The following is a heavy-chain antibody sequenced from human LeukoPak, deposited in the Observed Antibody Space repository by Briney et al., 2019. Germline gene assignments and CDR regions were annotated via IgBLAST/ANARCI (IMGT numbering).Heavy chain of an antibody. V-gene: IGHV1-2*02. Sequence: ASVKVSCKASGYTFTGYYMHWVRQAPGQGLEGMGWINPNSGGTNYAQKFQGRVTMTRDTSISTAYMELSRLRSDDTAVYYCARDSSGYVSWFDPWGQGTLVTVSS. D-gene: IGHD3-22*01. CDR1: GYTFTGYY. CDR2: INPNSGGT. J-gene: IGHJ5*02. CDR3: ARDSSGYVSWFDP.